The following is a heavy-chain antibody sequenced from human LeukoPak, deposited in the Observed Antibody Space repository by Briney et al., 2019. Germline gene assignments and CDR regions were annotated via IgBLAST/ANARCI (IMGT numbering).Heavy chain of an antibody. CDR2: ISSSSSYI. V-gene: IGHV3-21*01. J-gene: IGHJ4*02. Sequence: PGGSLRLSCAASGFTFSNYVMNWVRQAPGKGLEWVSSISSSSSYIYYADSVKGRFTISRDNAKNSLYLQMNSLRAEDTALYYCTTEPGYYDSSGYYPSFDYWGQGTLVTVSS. CDR3: TTEPGYYDSSGYYPSFDY. CDR1: GFTFSNYV. D-gene: IGHD3-22*01.